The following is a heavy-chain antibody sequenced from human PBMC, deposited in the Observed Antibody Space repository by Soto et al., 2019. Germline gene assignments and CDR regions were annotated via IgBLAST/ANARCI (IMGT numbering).Heavy chain of an antibody. J-gene: IGHJ5*02. CDR1: GGSISYNSYY. CDR2: IFYTGTT. CDR3: ARLVVVAPVANA. Sequence: SETLSLTCSVSGGSISYNSYYWGWIRQPPGKGLEWVGGIFYTGTTYYSPSLKDRVTISVDTSKNSFSLNLTSVTAADTAVYFCARLVVVAPVANAWGQGTLVTSPQ. D-gene: IGHD2-2*01. V-gene: IGHV4-39*02.